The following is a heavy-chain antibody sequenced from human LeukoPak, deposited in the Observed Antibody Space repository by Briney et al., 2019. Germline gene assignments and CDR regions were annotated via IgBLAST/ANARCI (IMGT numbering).Heavy chain of an antibody. J-gene: IGHJ5*02. CDR2: IYYSGST. V-gene: IGHV4-31*03. CDR1: GGSISSGGYY. Sequence: SETLSPTCTVSGGSISSGGYYWSWIRQHPGKGLEWIGYIYYSGSTYYNPSLKSRVTISVDTSKNQFSLKLSSVTAADTAVYYCARDSSGWGIKNWFDPWGQGTLVTVSS. D-gene: IGHD6-19*01. CDR3: ARDSSGWGIKNWFDP.